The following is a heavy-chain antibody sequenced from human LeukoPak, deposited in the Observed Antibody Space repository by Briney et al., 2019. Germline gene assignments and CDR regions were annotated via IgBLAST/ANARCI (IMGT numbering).Heavy chain of an antibody. CDR1: GFRFSSYW. V-gene: IGHV3-7*01. CDR2: IKEDGSEK. Sequence: PGGSLRLSCVVSGFRFSSYWMSWVRQAPGKEPEWVANIKEDGSEKYYEDSVRGRFTISRDNAKNTLFLDMNSLRAEDTAVFYCATDQDHGYFRHWGQGTLVTVS. J-gene: IGHJ1*01. D-gene: IGHD4-17*01. CDR3: ATDQDHGYFRH.